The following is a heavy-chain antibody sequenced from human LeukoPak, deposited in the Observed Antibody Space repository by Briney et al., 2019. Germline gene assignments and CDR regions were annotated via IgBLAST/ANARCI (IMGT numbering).Heavy chain of an antibody. CDR1: GFTFRSYA. V-gene: IGHV3-23*01. Sequence: QSGGSLRLSCAASGFTFRSYAMSWVRQAPGKGLEWVSAISGSGGSTYYADSVKGRFTISRDNSKNTLYLQMNSLRAEDTAVYYCGREYVSSGYCDSWGQGTLVTVSS. CDR2: ISGSGGST. D-gene: IGHD3-22*01. CDR3: GREYVSSGYCDS. J-gene: IGHJ4*02.